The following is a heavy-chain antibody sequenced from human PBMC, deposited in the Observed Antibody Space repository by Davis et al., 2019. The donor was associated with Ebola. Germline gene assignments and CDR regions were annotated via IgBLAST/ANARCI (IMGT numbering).Heavy chain of an antibody. D-gene: IGHD3-10*01. CDR2: KSFNSKYYS. J-gene: IGHJ4*02. Sequence: HSQTLSLTRAISVDSSSINTAGCTWISASPSRVLEWLGRKSFNSKYYSEYAGSVRGRITITANPSKNQFSLPLNSVTPEDTAVYYCARGWLRSYLDSWGQGTLVTVSS. CDR1: VDSSSINTAG. CDR3: ARGWLRSYLDS. V-gene: IGHV6-1*01.